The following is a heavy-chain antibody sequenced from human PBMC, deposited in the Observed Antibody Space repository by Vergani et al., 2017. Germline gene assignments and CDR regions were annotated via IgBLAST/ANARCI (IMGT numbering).Heavy chain of an antibody. J-gene: IGHJ4*02. CDR3: GRDGLYGDYSALDY. D-gene: IGHD4-17*01. V-gene: IGHV1-18*01. CDR2: ISAYNGNT. CDR1: GKSGTSYG. Sequence: QVQLVQSGAEVKKPGASMKGEGKAAGKSGTSYGISRGGQAPGQGLEWMGWISAYNGNTNYAQKLQGRVTMTTDTSTSTAYMELRSLRSDDTAVYYCGRDGLYGDYSALDYWGQGTLVTVSS.